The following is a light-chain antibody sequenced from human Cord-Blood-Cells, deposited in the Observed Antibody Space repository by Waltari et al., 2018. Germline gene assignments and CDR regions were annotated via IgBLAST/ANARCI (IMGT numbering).Light chain of an antibody. CDR1: RGISSW. CDR3: QQANSFPYT. V-gene: IGKV1-12*01. CDR2: AAS. Sequence: DIQMHKSPSSVAASVGDGVTITGRASRGISSWLAWYQQKPGKAPKLLIYAASSLQSGVPSRFSGSGSGTDFTLTISSLQPEDFATYYCQQANSFPYTFGQGTKLEIK. J-gene: IGKJ2*01.